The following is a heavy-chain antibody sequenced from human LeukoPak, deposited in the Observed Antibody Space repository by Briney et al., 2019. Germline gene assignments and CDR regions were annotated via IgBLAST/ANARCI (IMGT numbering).Heavy chain of an antibody. J-gene: IGHJ5*02. V-gene: IGHV4-38-2*02. CDR2: IYHSGNT. Sequence: PSETLSLTCTVSNYSISSGYYWGWIRQPPGKGLEWIGNIYHSGNTYYNPSLKSRVTISVDTSKNQFSLKLSSVTAADTAVYYCARAYCSGGSCYEGAGNWFDPWGQGTLVTVSS. CDR1: NYSISSGYY. D-gene: IGHD2-15*01. CDR3: ARAYCSGGSCYEGAGNWFDP.